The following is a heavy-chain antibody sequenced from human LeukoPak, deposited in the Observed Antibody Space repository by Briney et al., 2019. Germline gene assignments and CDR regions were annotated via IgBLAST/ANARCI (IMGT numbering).Heavy chain of an antibody. V-gene: IGHV1-2*02. CDR1: GYTFTGYY. D-gene: IGHD5-12*01. J-gene: IGHJ6*02. CDR2: INPNSGGT. Sequence: ASVKVSCKASGYTFTGYYMHWVRQAPGQGLEWMGGINPNSGGTNYAQKLQGRVTMTRDTSISTAYMELSRLRSDDTAVYYCASPASGYDYPYYYGMDVWGQGTTVTVSS. CDR3: ASPASGYDYPYYYGMDV.